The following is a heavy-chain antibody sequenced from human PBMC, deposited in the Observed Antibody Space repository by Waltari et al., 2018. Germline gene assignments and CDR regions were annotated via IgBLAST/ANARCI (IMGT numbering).Heavy chain of an antibody. CDR1: GDSVPSNSAA. D-gene: IGHD6-19*01. CDR2: TYYRSKWYN. CDR3: ARDSPFSGWQRIWFDP. V-gene: IGHV6-1*01. J-gene: IGHJ5*02. Sequence: QVQLQQSGPGLVKPSQTLSLTCAISGDSVPSNSAAWHWIRQSPSRGLEWLGRTYYRSKWYNDYAVSVKSRITINPDTSKNQFSLQLNSVTPEDTAVYYCARDSPFSGWQRIWFDPWGQGTLVTVSS.